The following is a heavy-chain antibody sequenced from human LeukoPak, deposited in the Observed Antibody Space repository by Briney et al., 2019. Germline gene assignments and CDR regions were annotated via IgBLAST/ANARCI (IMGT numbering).Heavy chain of an antibody. CDR2: IYHSGST. CDR3: ARAFLEFGYYYYMDV. D-gene: IGHD1-1*01. J-gene: IGHJ6*03. CDR1: GYSISSGYY. Sequence: PSETLSLTCTVSGYSISSGYYWGWIRQPPGKGLEWIGSIYHSGSTYYNPSLKSRVTISVDTSKNQFSLKLSSVTAADTAVYYCARAFLEFGYYYYMDVWGKGTTVTVSS. V-gene: IGHV4-38-2*02.